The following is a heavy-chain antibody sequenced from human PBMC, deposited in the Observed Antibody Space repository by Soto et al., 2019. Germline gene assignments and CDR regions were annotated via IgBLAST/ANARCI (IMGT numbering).Heavy chain of an antibody. D-gene: IGHD2-21*02. V-gene: IGHV3-74*01. CDR2: IHSDGSTT. J-gene: IGHJ3*01. CDR1: GFTFNYYW. CDR3: VRGDKGGFDL. Sequence: EVPLVESEGGLVQRGGSLRLSCAASGFTFNYYWMHWVRQAPGQGLVWVSHIHSDGSTTTYADSVKGRFTISRDNAKNTLYLQMNSLRAEDTAVYYCVRGDKGGFDLWGQGTTVIVSS.